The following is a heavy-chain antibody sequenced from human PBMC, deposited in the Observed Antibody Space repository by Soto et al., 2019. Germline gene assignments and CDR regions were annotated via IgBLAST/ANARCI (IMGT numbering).Heavy chain of an antibody. CDR1: GGTFSSYA. V-gene: IGHV1-69*01. Sequence: QVQLVQSGAEVKKPGSSVKVSCKASGGTFSSYAISWVRQAHGQGLGWMGGIIPIFGTANYAQKFQGRVTITADETTNTAYMELSSLRSEYMAVYYCARERGSSSKRSYDYYYGIDVGGQGSTVTASS. J-gene: IGHJ6*02. D-gene: IGHD2-15*01. CDR3: ARERGSSSKRSYDYYYGIDV. CDR2: IIPIFGTA.